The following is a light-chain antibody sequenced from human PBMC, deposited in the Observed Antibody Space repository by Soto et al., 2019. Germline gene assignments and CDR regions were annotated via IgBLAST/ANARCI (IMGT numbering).Light chain of an antibody. Sequence: LTQSASVSGSPGQSITISCTGTSSDVGGYNYVSWYQQHPGKAPKLIIYDVSNRPSGVSTRFSGSKSGNTASLTISGLQAEDEADYSCSSYTSTNSWVFGGGTKVTVL. CDR2: DVS. CDR1: SSDVGGYNY. V-gene: IGLV2-14*01. J-gene: IGLJ3*02. CDR3: SSYTSTNSWV.